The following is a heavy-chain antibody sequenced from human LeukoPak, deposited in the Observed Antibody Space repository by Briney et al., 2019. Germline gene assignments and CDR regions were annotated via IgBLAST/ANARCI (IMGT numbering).Heavy chain of an antibody. CDR3: ARPLHGIAGFDY. D-gene: IGHD2-15*01. CDR2: IYYGRST. Sequence: SESLSLTCTVPVGSISSTSYCCGWIRQPPGKGLEWIGIIYYGRSTYYNPSLKSRVTISVDTSKNQFSRKLTAVTAADTAVYSCARPLHGIAGFDYWGQGTLVTVSS. J-gene: IGHJ4*02. CDR1: VGSISSTSYC. V-gene: IGHV4-39*01.